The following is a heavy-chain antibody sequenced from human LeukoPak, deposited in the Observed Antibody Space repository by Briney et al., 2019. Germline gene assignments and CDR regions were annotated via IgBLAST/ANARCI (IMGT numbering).Heavy chain of an antibody. J-gene: IGHJ4*02. CDR1: GFTFSSYA. V-gene: IGHV3-23*01. CDR2: ISGSGGST. Sequence: GGSLRLSCAASGFTFSSYATSWVRQAPGKGLEWVSAISGSGGSTYYADSVKGRFTISRDNSKNTLYLQMNSLRAEDTAVYYCAKDRRWYVAVAAPLGYWGQGTLVTVSS. CDR3: AKDRRWYVAVAAPLGY. D-gene: IGHD6-13*01.